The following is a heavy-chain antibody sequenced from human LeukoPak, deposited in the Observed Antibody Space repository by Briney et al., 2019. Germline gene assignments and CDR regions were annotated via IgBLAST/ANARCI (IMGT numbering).Heavy chain of an antibody. J-gene: IGHJ4*02. D-gene: IGHD5-18*01. Sequence: PSETLSLTCTVSGGSISSYYWSWIRQPAGKGLEWIGRIYTSGSTNYKPSLKSRVTMSVDTYKNQFSLKLSSVTAADTAVYYCARLGYSSGYFDYWGQGTLVTVPS. CDR1: GGSISSYY. CDR3: ARLGYSSGYFDY. V-gene: IGHV4-4*07. CDR2: IYTSGST.